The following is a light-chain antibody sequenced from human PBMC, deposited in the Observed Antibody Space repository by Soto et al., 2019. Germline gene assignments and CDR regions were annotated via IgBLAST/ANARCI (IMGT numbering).Light chain of an antibody. J-gene: IGKJ2*01. CDR1: ESVTSN. V-gene: IGKV3-15*01. CDR2: DAS. CDR3: QEYNKWHHT. Sequence: EIVMTQSPATLSVSPGERATLSCRASESVTSNLAWYQQKPGQAPSLLIYDASTMATAIPARFSGSGSVSEFNLTIISLQTEDLLVYHCQEYNKWHHTFGKSTKLDIK.